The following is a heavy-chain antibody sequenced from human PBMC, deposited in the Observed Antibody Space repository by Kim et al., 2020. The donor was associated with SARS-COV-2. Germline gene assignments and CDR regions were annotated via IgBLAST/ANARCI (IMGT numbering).Heavy chain of an antibody. V-gene: IGHV3-7*01. CDR3: ARDPYSSSSPFDY. D-gene: IGHD6-6*01. Sequence: YLKSVKGRFTLSRDNSKNSLYLQMNSLRAGDTAVYYCARDPYSSSSPFDYWGQGTLVTVSS. J-gene: IGHJ4*02.